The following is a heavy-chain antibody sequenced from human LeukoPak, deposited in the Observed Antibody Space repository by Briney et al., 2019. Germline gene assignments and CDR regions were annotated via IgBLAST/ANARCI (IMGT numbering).Heavy chain of an antibody. CDR1: GFSFRSHW. Sequence: GGSLRLSCTASGFSFRSHWMSWVRQAPGKGLEWVANINQDGSEKYYVDSVKGRFTISRDNAKNSLYLQMNSLRAEDTPVYYCARDWDWGSPFDYWGQGTLVTVSS. CDR2: INQDGSEK. V-gene: IGHV3-7*01. J-gene: IGHJ4*02. D-gene: IGHD3/OR15-3a*01. CDR3: ARDWDWGSPFDY.